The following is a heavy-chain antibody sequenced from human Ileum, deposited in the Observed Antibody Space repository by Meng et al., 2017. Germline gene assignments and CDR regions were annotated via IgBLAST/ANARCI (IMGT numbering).Heavy chain of an antibody. V-gene: IGHV1-3*01. CDR3: ARDIAAAGSDWYFDL. CDR1: GYTFTSYA. Sequence: QVQVVQSGAEVKKPGASVKVSCKASGYTFTSYAMHWVRQAPGQRLEWMGWINAGNGNTKYSQKFQGRVTITRDTSASTAYMELSSLRSEDTAVYYCARDIAAAGSDWYFDLWGRGTLVTVSS. D-gene: IGHD6-13*01. J-gene: IGHJ2*01. CDR2: INAGNGNT.